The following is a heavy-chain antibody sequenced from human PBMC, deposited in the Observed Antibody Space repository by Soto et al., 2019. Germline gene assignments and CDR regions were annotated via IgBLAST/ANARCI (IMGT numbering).Heavy chain of an antibody. Sequence: PGGSLRLSCAASGFTFSSTAMSWVRQAPGKGLEWVSTFRESGGTTHYADSVKGRFTISRDTSQNILYLQLDSLRAVDTALYYCGRDARWAILSPTHDYWGQGTLVTVS. CDR2: FRESGGTT. CDR1: GFTFSSTA. V-gene: IGHV3-23*01. CDR3: GRDARWAILSPTHDY. J-gene: IGHJ4*02. D-gene: IGHD2-2*01.